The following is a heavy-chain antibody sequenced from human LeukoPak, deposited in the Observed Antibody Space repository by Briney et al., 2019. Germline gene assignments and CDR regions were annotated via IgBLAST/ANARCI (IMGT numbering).Heavy chain of an antibody. Sequence: KASETLSLTCTVSGGSISSYYWSWIRQPPGKGLEWIEYIYYSGSTNYNPSLKSRVTISVDTSKNQFSLKLSSVTAADTAVYYCARGLTMVRGVILSGYDYWGQGTLVTVSS. CDR3: ARGLTMVRGVILSGYDY. CDR2: IYYSGST. V-gene: IGHV4-59*01. J-gene: IGHJ4*02. D-gene: IGHD3-10*01. CDR1: GGSISSYY.